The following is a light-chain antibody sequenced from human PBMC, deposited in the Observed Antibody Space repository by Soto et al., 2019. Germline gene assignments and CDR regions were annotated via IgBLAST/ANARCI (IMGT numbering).Light chain of an antibody. Sequence: DIQMTQSPSSLSVSVGDRVTITCRASQSITNYLNWYQQKPGKAPKLLVYAASSLQSGVPSRFSGNGSGTDFTLTISSLQPEDFAHYYCQQSDSYPYTFGQGTKLEIK. CDR2: AAS. CDR3: QQSDSYPYT. CDR1: QSITNY. V-gene: IGKV1-39*01. J-gene: IGKJ2*01.